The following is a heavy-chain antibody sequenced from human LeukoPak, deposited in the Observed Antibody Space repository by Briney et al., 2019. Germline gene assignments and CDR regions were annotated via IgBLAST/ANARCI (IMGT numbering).Heavy chain of an antibody. J-gene: IGHJ4*02. CDR3: GRDLGGRSGY. CDR2: INEDGSIT. Sequence: GGSLRLSCAVSGFTFRTYWMHWVRQVPGEGLVWVSHINEDGSITNYADSVKGRFSISRDNAKNTLYLQMNSLRAEDTAVYYCGRDLGGRSGYWGQGTLVTVSS. CDR1: GFTFRTYW. D-gene: IGHD1-26*01. V-gene: IGHV3-74*01.